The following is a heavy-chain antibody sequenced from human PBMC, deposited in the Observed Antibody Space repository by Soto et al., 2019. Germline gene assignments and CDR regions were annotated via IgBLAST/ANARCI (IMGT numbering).Heavy chain of an antibody. D-gene: IGHD6-13*01. CDR3: ARGVDIAAAGTNFDY. V-gene: IGHV1-2*04. J-gene: IGHJ4*02. CDR2: INPNSGGT. Sequence: ASVKVSCKASGYTFTGYYMHWVRQAPGQGLEWMGWINPNSGGTNYAQKFQGWVTMTRDTSISTAYMELSRLRSDDTALYYCARGVDIAAAGTNFDYWGQGTLVTVSS. CDR1: GYTFTGYY.